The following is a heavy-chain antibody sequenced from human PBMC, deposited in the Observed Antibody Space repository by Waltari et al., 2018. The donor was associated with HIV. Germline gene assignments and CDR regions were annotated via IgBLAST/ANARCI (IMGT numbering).Heavy chain of an antibody. CDR3: ARDINGGWGY. Sequence: EVQLVESGGGLVQPGGSLRLSWAASGFPLSNYTMNWVRQAPGKGLEWVSYISRSSSSIFYADSVKGRFTISRDNAKNSLYLQMNSLRVEDTAVYYCARDINGGWGYWGQGTLVTVAS. CDR2: ISRSSSSI. D-gene: IGHD7-27*01. CDR1: GFPLSNYT. J-gene: IGHJ4*02. V-gene: IGHV3-48*01.